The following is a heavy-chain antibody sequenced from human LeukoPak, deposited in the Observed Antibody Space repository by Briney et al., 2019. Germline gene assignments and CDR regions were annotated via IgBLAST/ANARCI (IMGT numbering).Heavy chain of an antibody. V-gene: IGHV3-11*01. Sequence: GGSLRLSCAASGFTFSDYYMSWIRQAPGKGLEGVSYISSSGSTIYYADSVKGRFPIFRDNAKNSLYLQMNSLRAEDTAVYYCARDSRSGEWELKGSFDYWGQGTLVTVSS. D-gene: IGHD1-26*01. CDR3: ARDSRSGEWELKGSFDY. CDR1: GFTFSDYY. J-gene: IGHJ4*02. CDR2: ISSSGSTI.